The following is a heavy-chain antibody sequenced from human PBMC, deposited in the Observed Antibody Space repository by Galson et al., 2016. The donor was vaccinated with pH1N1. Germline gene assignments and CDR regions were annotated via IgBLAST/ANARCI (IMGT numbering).Heavy chain of an antibody. V-gene: IGHV3-48*04. CDR1: GFSLSSYS. Sequence: SLRLSCAASGFSLSSYSMNWVRQAPGKGLEWVSYISRSVTNIYYAGSVKGRFTISRDTAKNSLYLQMDSLRLDDTAVYFCARDLGYAYDFYYYYYMDVWGKGTTVTVSS. CDR2: ISRSVTNI. CDR3: ARDLGYAYDFYYYYYMDV. D-gene: IGHD3/OR15-3a*01. J-gene: IGHJ6*03.